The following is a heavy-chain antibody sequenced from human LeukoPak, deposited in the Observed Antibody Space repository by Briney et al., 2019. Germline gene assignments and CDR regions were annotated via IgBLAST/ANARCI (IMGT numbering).Heavy chain of an antibody. CDR2: IWYDGSNK. CDR3: PKVDDGDYYLDY. D-gene: IGHD4-17*01. V-gene: IGHV3-33*06. J-gene: IGHJ4*02. Sequence: GGSLRLSCAASGFTFRSYVMHWVRQAPGKGPEWVAVIWYDGSNKYYAVSVKGRFTITRDNTKNTLYLQMNSLTADDTGVKYCPKVDDGDYYLDYWRQGTQVTVSS. CDR1: GFTFRSYV.